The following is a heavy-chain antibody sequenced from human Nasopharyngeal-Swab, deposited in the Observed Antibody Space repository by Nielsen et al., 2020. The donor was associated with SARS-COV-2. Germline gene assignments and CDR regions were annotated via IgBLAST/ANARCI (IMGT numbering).Heavy chain of an antibody. CDR3: ARGLVDVNMILVVIGFSYWLDS. CDR1: GGSFSGHQ. Sequence: SETLSLTCAVYGGSFSGHQWTWVRQPPGKGLEWIGEVNHGGGTNYNPSLKSRVTISVATSKNQFSLKLTSVTAADTAVYYCARGLVDVNMILVVIGFSYWLDSWGQGTQVTVSS. CDR2: VNHGGGT. J-gene: IGHJ5*01. D-gene: IGHD3-22*01. V-gene: IGHV4-34*01.